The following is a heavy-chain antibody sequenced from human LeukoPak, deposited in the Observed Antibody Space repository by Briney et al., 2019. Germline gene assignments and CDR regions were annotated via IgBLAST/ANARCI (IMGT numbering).Heavy chain of an antibody. D-gene: IGHD5-18*01. CDR2: IYPGDSDT. J-gene: IGHJ4*02. CDR3: ARGVDTAMATFDY. V-gene: IGHV5-51*01. Sequence: GESLKISCNGSAYSFTSYCIGWVRQMPGKGLEWMGIIYPGDSDTSSSPSFQGQVTISADKSISTAYLQWSSLKASDTAMYYCARGVDTAMATFDYWGQGTLVTVSS. CDR1: AYSFTSYC.